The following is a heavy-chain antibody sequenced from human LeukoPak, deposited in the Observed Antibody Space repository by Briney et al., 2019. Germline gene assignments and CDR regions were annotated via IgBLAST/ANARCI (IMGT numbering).Heavy chain of an antibody. CDR2: VSGGGGNT. CDR3: ARDAGRYFDWLGY. V-gene: IGHV3-23*01. Sequence: GGSLRLSCAASGFTFSSYAMSWVRQAPGKGLEWVSAVSGGGGNTYYANSVKGRFTISRDNSKNTLYLQMNSLRAEDTAVYYCARDAGRYFDWLGYWGQGTLVTVSS. CDR1: GFTFSSYA. J-gene: IGHJ4*02. D-gene: IGHD3-9*01.